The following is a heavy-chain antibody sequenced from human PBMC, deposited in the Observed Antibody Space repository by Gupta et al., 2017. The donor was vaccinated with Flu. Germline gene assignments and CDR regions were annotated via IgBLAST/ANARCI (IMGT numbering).Heavy chain of an antibody. V-gene: IGHV3-33*01. J-gene: IGHJ4*02. CDR3: TRDLRYSGSYFAGYYFDS. D-gene: IGHD1-26*01. Sequence: QVQLGASGGGVVQPGRSLRPSCAASGFGFSSRGLPRVRQALGKGLQWVAFIGYDGSDKKYADSVKGRFTISIGNSKNTLYLQMNSLRAEDTAVYYCTRDLRYSGSYFAGYYFDSWGQGTLVTVSS. CDR1: GFGFSSRG. CDR2: IGYDGSDK.